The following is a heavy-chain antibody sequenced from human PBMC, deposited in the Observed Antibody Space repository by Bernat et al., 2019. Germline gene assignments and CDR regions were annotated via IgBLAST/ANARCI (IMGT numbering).Heavy chain of an antibody. CDR1: GFTFRNYA. CDR3: ARGIVGVTEVGVDY. CDR2: VSDDGTNK. V-gene: IGHV3-30*04. Sequence: QVQLVESGGDVVQPGRSLRLSCVASGFTFRNYAMHWVRQAPGKGLEWVTIVSDDGTNKHYADSVKGRFTISRDNSKNTMFLQMDSLRADDTAVYYCARGIVGVTEVGVDYWGRGILVAVSS. D-gene: IGHD1-26*01. J-gene: IGHJ4*02.